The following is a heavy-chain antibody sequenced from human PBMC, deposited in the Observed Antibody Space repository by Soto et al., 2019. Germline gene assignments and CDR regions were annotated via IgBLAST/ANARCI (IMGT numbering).Heavy chain of an antibody. V-gene: IGHV5-51*01. J-gene: IGHJ4*02. CDR3: ARRSNAPVEGYSYDDY. D-gene: IGHD5-18*01. Sequence: PGESLKISCKGSGYSFTSYWIGWVRQMPGKGLEWMGIIYPGDSDTRYSPSFQGQVTISADKSISTAYLQWSSLKASDTAMYYCARRSNAPVEGYSYDDYWGQGTQVTVSS. CDR2: IYPGDSDT. CDR1: GYSFTSYW.